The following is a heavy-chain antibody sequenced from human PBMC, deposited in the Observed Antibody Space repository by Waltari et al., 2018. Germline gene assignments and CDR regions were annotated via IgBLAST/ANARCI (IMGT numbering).Heavy chain of an antibody. D-gene: IGHD3-16*01. CDR3: AGELRLGELSQFDY. CDR1: GGSISSSSYY. J-gene: IGHJ4*02. Sequence: QLQLQESGPGLVKPSETLSLTCTVSGGSISSSSYYWGWIRQPPGKGLEWIGSIFYSGNTYYNPSLKSRLIISVDTSKNQFSLKLNSVTAADTAVYYCAGELRLGELSQFDYWGQGTLVTVSS. V-gene: IGHV4-39*01. CDR2: IFYSGNT.